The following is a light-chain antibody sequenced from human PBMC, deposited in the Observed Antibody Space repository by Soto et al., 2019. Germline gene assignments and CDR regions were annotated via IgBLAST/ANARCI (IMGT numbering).Light chain of an antibody. Sequence: EIVLTQSPGTLSLSPGEIATLSCRASQSGSDSYLAWYQQKPGQPPRLLIYGVSSRGYGIPDRFSGSGSGTDFTLTISRLEPEDFAVYYCQQRSVWPITFGQGTRLEIK. V-gene: IGKV3D-20*02. J-gene: IGKJ5*01. CDR2: GVS. CDR3: QQRSVWPIT. CDR1: QSGSDSY.